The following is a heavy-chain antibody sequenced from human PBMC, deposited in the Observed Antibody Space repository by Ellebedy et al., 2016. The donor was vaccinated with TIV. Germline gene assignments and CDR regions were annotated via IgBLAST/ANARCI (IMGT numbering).Heavy chain of an antibody. Sequence: GGSLRLSCAASGFTVSSNYMSWVRQAPGEGLEWVSVIYSGGSTYYAASVKGRFTISRDNSKNTLYLQMNSLTVEDTAIYYCAGPGGMVSYDYWGQGTRVTVSS. V-gene: IGHV3-66*01. CDR1: GFTVSSNY. D-gene: IGHD3-16*01. CDR2: IYSGGST. CDR3: AGPGGMVSYDY. J-gene: IGHJ4*02.